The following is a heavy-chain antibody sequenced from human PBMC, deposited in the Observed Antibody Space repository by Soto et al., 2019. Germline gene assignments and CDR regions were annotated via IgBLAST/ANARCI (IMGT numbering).Heavy chain of an antibody. D-gene: IGHD3-10*01. CDR1: GFTFSSYE. V-gene: IGHV3-48*03. CDR3: ARDDGLGLAPYYGMDV. J-gene: IGHJ6*02. Sequence: PGGSLRLSCAASGFTFSSYEMNWVRQAPGKGLEWVSYISSSGSTIFYADSVKGRFTISRDNAKNSLYLQMNSLRADDTAVYYCARDDGLGLAPYYGMDVWGQGTTVTVSS. CDR2: ISSSGSTI.